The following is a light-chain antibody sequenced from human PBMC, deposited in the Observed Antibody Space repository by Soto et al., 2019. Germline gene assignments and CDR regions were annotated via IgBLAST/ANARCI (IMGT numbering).Light chain of an antibody. Sequence: AIRMTQSPSSFSASTGDRVTITCRASQGISSYLAWYQQKPGKAPKLLIYAASTLQSGVPSRFSGSRSGTDFTLIISCLQSEDFATYYCQQYYSYPPTFGPGTKVDIK. J-gene: IGKJ3*01. CDR2: AAS. CDR3: QQYYSYPPT. V-gene: IGKV1-8*01. CDR1: QGISSY.